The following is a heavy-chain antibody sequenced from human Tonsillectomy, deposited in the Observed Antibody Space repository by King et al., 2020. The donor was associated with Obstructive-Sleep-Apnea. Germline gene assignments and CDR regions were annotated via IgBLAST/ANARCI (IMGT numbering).Heavy chain of an antibody. J-gene: IGHJ6*02. CDR3: AADMYYDILTGYSYYNYGMDV. V-gene: IGHV1-58*02. Sequence: QLVQSGPEVKKPGTSVKVSCKASGFTFTNSAMQWVRQARGQRLEWIGWIVVGRGHPNYAQKFQERVTITRDMSTRTAYMELSSLRSEDTAVYYCAADMYYDILTGYSYYNYGMDVWGQGTTVTVSS. CDR1: GFTFTNSA. D-gene: IGHD3-9*01. CDR2: IVVGRGHP.